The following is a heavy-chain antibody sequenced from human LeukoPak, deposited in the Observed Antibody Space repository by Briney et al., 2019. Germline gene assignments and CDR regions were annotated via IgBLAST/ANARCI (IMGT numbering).Heavy chain of an antibody. CDR1: GFSFSSSA. CDR2: FSASGGST. D-gene: IGHD1-26*01. CDR3: AKFPTTSSRGYFDY. Sequence: GGSLRLSCAASGFSFSSSAMSWVRQAPGKGLEWVSSFSASGGSTYYAESVKGRFTISRDNSKNTLYLQMNSLRAEDTAVYYCAKFPTTSSRGYFDYWGQGALVTVSS. V-gene: IGHV3-23*01. J-gene: IGHJ4*02.